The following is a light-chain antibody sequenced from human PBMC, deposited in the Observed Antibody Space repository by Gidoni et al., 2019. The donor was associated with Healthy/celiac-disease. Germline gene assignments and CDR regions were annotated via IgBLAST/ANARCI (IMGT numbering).Light chain of an antibody. J-gene: IGKJ2*01. CDR1: QGISSW. CDR2: AAS. Sequence: DTQLPPSPSAASASVGDSVTITCRASQGISSWLAWYQQKPGKAPQLLLYAASSLQSGVPSRFSGSGSGTDYTLTISSLQPEDFATYYCQQANSTPLTFGQGTKLEIK. V-gene: IGKV1-12*01. CDR3: QQANSTPLT.